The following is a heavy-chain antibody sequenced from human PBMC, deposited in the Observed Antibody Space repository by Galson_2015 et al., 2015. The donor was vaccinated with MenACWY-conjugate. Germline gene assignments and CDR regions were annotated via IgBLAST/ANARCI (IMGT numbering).Heavy chain of an antibody. CDR3: ATDSTTDAFDV. J-gene: IGHJ3*01. V-gene: IGHV3-23*01. CDR2: ISASGGDT. Sequence: SLRLSCAASGFIFATYAMSWVRQAPGKGLEWVSGISASGGDTYYADSVKGRFTISRDNSKNTLYLQMNSLRVEDMAVYYCATDSTTDAFDVWGQGTMVTVSS. CDR1: GFIFATYA. D-gene: IGHD1-1*01.